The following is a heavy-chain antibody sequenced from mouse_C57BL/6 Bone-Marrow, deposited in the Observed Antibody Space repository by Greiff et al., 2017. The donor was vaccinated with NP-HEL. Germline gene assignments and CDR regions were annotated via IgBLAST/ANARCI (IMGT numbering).Heavy chain of an antibody. V-gene: IGHV5-12*01. Sequence: EVKVVESGGGLVQPGGSLKLSCAASGFTFSDYYMYWVRQTPEKRLEWVAYISNGGGSTYYPDTVKGRFTISRDNAKNTLYLQMSRLKSEDTAMYYCARQRRVTTYFDVWGTGTTVTVSS. J-gene: IGHJ1*03. D-gene: IGHD2-2*01. CDR3: ARQRRVTTYFDV. CDR1: GFTFSDYY. CDR2: ISNGGGST.